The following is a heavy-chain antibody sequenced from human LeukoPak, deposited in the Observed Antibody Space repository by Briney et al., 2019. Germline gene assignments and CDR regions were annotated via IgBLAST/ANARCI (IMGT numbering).Heavy chain of an antibody. V-gene: IGHV5-51*01. CDR1: GYSFTIYW. J-gene: IGHJ6*02. CDR2: IYPVDSDT. CDR3: ARFSSYYDFWSGYPQPDSYGMDV. Sequence: NPGESLKTSCKGSGYSFTIYWIGWVRQMPGKGLEGMRIIYPVDSDTRYSPSFQGQLPISADKSITTSYLQWSSLKASDTAMYYCARFSSYYDFWSGYPQPDSYGMDVWGQGTTVTVSS. D-gene: IGHD3-3*01.